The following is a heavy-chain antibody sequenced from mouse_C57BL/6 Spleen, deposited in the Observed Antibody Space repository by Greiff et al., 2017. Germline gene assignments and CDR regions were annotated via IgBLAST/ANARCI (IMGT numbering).Heavy chain of an antibody. D-gene: IGHD2-1*01. V-gene: IGHV1-26*01. CDR3: ASQERNYGY. CDR2: INPNNGGT. Sequence: EVQLQQSGPELVKPGASVKISCKASGYTFTDYYMNWVKQSHGKSLEWIGDINPNNGGTSYNQKFKGKATLTVDKSSSTAYMELRSLTSEDSAVYYCASQERNYGYWGQGTTLTVSS. CDR1: GYTFTDYY. J-gene: IGHJ2*01.